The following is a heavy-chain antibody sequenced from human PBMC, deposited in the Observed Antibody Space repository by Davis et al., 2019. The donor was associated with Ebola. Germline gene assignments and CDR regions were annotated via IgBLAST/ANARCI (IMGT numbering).Heavy chain of an antibody. CDR2: IIPTFGAP. D-gene: IGHD3-16*01. Sequence: SVKVSCKASGGTFSTYPFTWVRQAPGQGLEWMGGIIPTFGAPTYAQRLQGRVTITADESTRTAYMELSSLTSEDTAVYFCARRGVIWGIYGMDVWGQGTTVTVSS. CDR1: GGTFSTYP. V-gene: IGHV1-69*13. J-gene: IGHJ6*02. CDR3: ARRGVIWGIYGMDV.